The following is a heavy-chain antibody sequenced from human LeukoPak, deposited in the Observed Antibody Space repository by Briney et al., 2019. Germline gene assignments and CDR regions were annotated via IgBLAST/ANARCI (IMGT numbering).Heavy chain of an antibody. J-gene: IGHJ4*02. CDR3: ARDLVVPAGN. CDR2: ISSSSSTI. Sequence: GGSLRLSCAASGFTFSGYSMNWVRQAPGKGLEWVSYISSSSSTIYYADSVKGRFTISRDNAKNSLYLQMNSLRAEDTAVYYCARDLVVPAGNWGQGTLVTVSS. D-gene: IGHD2-2*01. CDR1: GFTFSGYS. V-gene: IGHV3-48*01.